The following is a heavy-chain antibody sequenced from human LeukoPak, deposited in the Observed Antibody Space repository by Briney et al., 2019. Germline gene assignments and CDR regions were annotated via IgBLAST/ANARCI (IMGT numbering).Heavy chain of an antibody. CDR3: ARLRSASLSDAFDI. CDR1: GYRFTSHW. J-gene: IGHJ3*02. CDR2: IYPDDSDP. V-gene: IGHV5-51*01. D-gene: IGHD2-15*01. Sequence: GEPLKISCKGSGYRFTSHWIGWVRQMPGKGLEWMAIIYPDDSDPRYSPSLQGQVTISADKSISTTYLQWTLKASDTAMYFCARLRSASLSDAFDIWGQGTMVTVSS.